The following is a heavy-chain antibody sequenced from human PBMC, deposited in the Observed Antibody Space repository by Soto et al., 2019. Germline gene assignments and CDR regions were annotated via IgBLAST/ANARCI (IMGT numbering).Heavy chain of an antibody. CDR3: ARLYDILTGSKTHFDY. V-gene: IGHV3-23*01. CDR2: ISGSGGST. Sequence: GRSLRLSCSASGFTFSSYAMSWVRQAPGKGLEWVSAISGSGGSTYYADSVKGRFTISRDNSKNTLYLQMNSLRAEDTAVYYCARLYDILTGSKTHFDYWGQGTLVTVSS. CDR1: GFTFSSYA. J-gene: IGHJ4*02. D-gene: IGHD3-9*01.